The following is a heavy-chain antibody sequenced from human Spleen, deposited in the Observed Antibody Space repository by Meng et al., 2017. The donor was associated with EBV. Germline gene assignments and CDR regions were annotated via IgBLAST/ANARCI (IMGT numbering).Heavy chain of an antibody. CDR3: ARAGYHRPASEY. Sequence: RESGPGPVRPSGTLSFTCAVSRGFITSGDWWSWVRQSPGKGLEWIGEIHHSGGTSYNPSLKSRVTISLDMSKDQFSLRLSSVTAADTAVYYCARAGYHRPASEYWGQGTLVTVSS. D-gene: IGHD2-15*01. J-gene: IGHJ4*02. CDR2: IHHSGGT. V-gene: IGHV4-4*02. CDR1: RGFITSGDW.